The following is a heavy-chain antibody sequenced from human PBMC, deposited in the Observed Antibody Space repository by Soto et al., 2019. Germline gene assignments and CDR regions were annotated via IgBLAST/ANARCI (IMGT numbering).Heavy chain of an antibody. CDR3: AKDAPGSGWLSDY. Sequence: QRLSCVASGFTFSIYAMSWVRQAPGKGLEWVSTIGGSGGGASYADIVRGRFTISRDNSQNTLYLQMNSLRAEGTAVYYCAKDAPGSGWLSDYWGQGTLVTVSS. J-gene: IGHJ4*02. CDR2: IGGSGGGA. V-gene: IGHV3-23*01. D-gene: IGHD3-22*01. CDR1: GFTFSIYA.